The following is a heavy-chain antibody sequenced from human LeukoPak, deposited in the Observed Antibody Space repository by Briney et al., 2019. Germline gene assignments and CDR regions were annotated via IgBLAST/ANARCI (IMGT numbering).Heavy chain of an antibody. V-gene: IGHV4-34*01. CDR3: ARNSVGYNY. Sequence: SETLSLTCAVYGGSFSGYYWSWIRQPPGKGLEWIGEINHSGSTNYNPSLKSRVTISVDTSKNQFSLKLSSVTAADTAVYYCARNSVGYNYWGQGTLVTVSS. CDR1: GGSFSGYY. CDR2: INHSGST. J-gene: IGHJ4*02. D-gene: IGHD5-24*01.